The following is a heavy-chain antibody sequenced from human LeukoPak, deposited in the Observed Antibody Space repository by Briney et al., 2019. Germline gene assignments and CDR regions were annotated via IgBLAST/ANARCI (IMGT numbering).Heavy chain of an antibody. V-gene: IGHV1-8*01. CDR2: MNPNSGNT. J-gene: IGHJ4*02. CDR3: ARATYGSGSYYNGMGY. CDR1: GYTFTSYD. Sequence: ASVKVSCKASGYTFTSYDINWVRQATGQGLEGMGWMNPNSGNTGYAQKFQGRVTMTRNTSISTAYMELSSLRSEDTAVYYCARATYGSGSYYNGMGYWGQGTLVTVSS. D-gene: IGHD3-10*01.